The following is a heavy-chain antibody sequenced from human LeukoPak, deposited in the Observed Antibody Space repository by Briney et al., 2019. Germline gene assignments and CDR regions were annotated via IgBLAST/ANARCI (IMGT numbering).Heavy chain of an antibody. Sequence: SETLSLTCTVSGYSISSGYYWGWIRQPPGKGLEWIGSIYHSGSTYYNPSLKSRVTISVDTSKNQFSLKLSSVTAADTAVYYCARGGVLLWFGELLPINWFDPWGQGTLVTVSS. CDR3: ARGGVLLWFGELLPINWFDP. J-gene: IGHJ5*02. CDR2: IYHSGST. CDR1: GYSISSGYY. V-gene: IGHV4-38-2*02. D-gene: IGHD3-10*01.